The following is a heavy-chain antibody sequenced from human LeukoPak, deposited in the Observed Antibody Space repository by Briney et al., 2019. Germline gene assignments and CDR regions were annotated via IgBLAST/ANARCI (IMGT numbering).Heavy chain of an antibody. V-gene: IGHV3-7*01. J-gene: IGHJ4*02. Sequence: PGGSLRLSCAASGFTLSSYWMSWVRQAPGKGLEWVANIKQDGSEKYYVDSVKGRFTISRDNARNSLYLQMNSLRAEDTAVYYCARDLYSSDYWGQGTLVTVSS. CDR1: GFTLSSYW. CDR3: ARDLYSSDY. D-gene: IGHD6-13*01. CDR2: IKQDGSEK.